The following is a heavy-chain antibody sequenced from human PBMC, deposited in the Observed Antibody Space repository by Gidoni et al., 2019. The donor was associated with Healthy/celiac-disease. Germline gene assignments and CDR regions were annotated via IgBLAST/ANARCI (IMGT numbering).Heavy chain of an antibody. Sequence: EVQLLESGGGLVQPGGSLRLSCAASGFTFSSYAMSWVRQAPGKGLVWVSAISGSGGSTYYADSVEGRFTISRDNSKNTLYLQMNSLRAEDTAVYYCAKGSGYSSSWPFDYWGQGTLVTVSS. J-gene: IGHJ4*02. D-gene: IGHD6-13*01. CDR1: GFTFSSYA. CDR3: AKGSGYSSSWPFDY. CDR2: ISGSGGST. V-gene: IGHV3-23*01.